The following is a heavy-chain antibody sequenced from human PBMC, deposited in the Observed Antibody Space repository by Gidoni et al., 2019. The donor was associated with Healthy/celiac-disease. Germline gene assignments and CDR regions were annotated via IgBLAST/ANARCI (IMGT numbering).Heavy chain of an antibody. D-gene: IGHD3-3*01. CDR2: ISSSSSYI. V-gene: IGHV3-21*01. CDR3: ARDRYYDFWSGYLVSPNYYYYYGMDV. CDR1: GFTFRSYS. J-gene: IGHJ6*02. Sequence: EVQLVESGGGLVKPGGSLSLSCAASGFTFRSYSLNWVRQAPGKGLEWVSSISSSSSYIYYADSVKGRFTISRDNAKNSLYLQMNSLRAEDTAVYYCARDRYYDFWSGYLVSPNYYYYYGMDVWGQGTTVTVSS.